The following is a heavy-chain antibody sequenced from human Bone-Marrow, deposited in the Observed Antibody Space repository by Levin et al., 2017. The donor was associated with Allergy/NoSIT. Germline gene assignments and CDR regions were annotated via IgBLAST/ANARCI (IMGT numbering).Heavy chain of an antibody. CDR2: IIPIFGTA. Sequence: ASVKVSCKASGGTFSSYAISWVRQAPGQGLEWMGGIIPIFGTANYAQKFQGRVTITADESTSTAYMELSSLRSEDTAVYYCARDIVVVPAADYYYYYYMDVWGKGTTVTVSS. D-gene: IGHD2-2*01. CDR1: GGTFSSYA. CDR3: ARDIVVVPAADYYYYYYMDV. V-gene: IGHV1-69*13. J-gene: IGHJ6*03.